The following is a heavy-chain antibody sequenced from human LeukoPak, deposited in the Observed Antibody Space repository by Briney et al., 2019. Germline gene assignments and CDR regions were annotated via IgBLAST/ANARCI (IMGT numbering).Heavy chain of an antibody. CDR3: ARAEAGEDY. CDR1: GFTFSSYN. J-gene: IGHJ4*02. D-gene: IGHD3-16*01. CDR2: ISSSGSCI. Sequence: GGSLRLSCTASGFTFSSYNMNWVRQAPGKGLEWVSSISSSGSCIYYADSVKGRFTISRDNAKNSLYLQMNILRAEDTAVYYCARAEAGEDYWGQGTLVTVSS. V-gene: IGHV3-21*01.